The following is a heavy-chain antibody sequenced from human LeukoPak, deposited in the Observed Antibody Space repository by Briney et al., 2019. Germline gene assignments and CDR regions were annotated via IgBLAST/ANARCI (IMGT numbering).Heavy chain of an antibody. CDR2: LYSGGMT. CDR1: GFTVNNYY. V-gene: IGHV3-53*01. CDR3: ARMLGGNYYGYYFDY. Sequence: PGGSLRLSCAASGFTVNNYYMTWVRQAPGKGLDCVSILYSGGMTYYADSVKGRFTISTDTSKNPVNLQMNSLRAEDTAIYYCARMLGGNYYGYYFDYWGQGSMLTVSS. D-gene: IGHD1-26*01. J-gene: IGHJ4*02.